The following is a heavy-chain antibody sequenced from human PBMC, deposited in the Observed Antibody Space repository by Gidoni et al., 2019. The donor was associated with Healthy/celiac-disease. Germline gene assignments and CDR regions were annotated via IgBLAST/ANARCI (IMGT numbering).Heavy chain of an antibody. Sequence: EVRLVQSGAEVEKPGESLRISWKGSRYSCTGSWFSWVRQRPGKGLEWRGRGVPINSYTNYSPSYQGHVTISVDKSISTSYLKWSRLKASHTAMYSSARHAIVATIRSTTPKDLDIWGQGTMVTVSS. J-gene: IGHJ3*02. CDR1: RYSCTGSW. CDR2: GVPINSYT. CDR3: ARHAIVATIRSTTPKDLDI. D-gene: IGHD5-12*01. V-gene: IGHV5-10-1*03.